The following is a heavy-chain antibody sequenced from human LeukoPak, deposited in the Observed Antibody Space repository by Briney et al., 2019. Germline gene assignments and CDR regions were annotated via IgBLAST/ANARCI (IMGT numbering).Heavy chain of an antibody. Sequence: PGRSLRLSCAASGFSFHYYAMHWVRQAPGKGLEWVAVISYDGTSEYYADSVKGRLTISRDNSKNTLYMQMNSLRPEDTAVYYCARPIDNGSGSYYFPYWGQGTLVTVSS. J-gene: IGHJ4*02. V-gene: IGHV3-30-3*01. D-gene: IGHD3-10*01. CDR3: ARPIDNGSGSYYFPY. CDR1: GFSFHYYA. CDR2: ISYDGTSE.